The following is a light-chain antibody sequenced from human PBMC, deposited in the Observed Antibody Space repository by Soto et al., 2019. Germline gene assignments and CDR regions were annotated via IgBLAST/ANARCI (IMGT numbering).Light chain of an antibody. CDR3: FSYTSRGTYV. V-gene: IGLV2-14*01. CDR1: SSDVGNYKY. Sequence: QSVLTQPASVSGAPGQSITISFTGTSSDVGNYKYVSWYQQHPGKAPKLMIYEVSNRPSGVSNRFSGSKSGNTASLTISGLQAEDETDYYCFSYTSRGTYVFGTGTKLTVL. CDR2: EVS. J-gene: IGLJ1*01.